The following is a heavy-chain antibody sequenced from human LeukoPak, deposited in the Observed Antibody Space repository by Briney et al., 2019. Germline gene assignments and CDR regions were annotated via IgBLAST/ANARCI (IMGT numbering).Heavy chain of an antibody. J-gene: IGHJ4*02. CDR2: INHGGST. Sequence: PSETLSLTCAVYGGSFSGYYWSWIRQPPGKGLEWIGEINHGGSTNYNPSLKSRVTISVDTSKNQFSLKLSSVTAADTAVYYCARGRKVRGVIITDWGQGTLVTVSS. V-gene: IGHV4-34*01. D-gene: IGHD3-10*01. CDR1: GGSFSGYY. CDR3: ARGRKVRGVIITD.